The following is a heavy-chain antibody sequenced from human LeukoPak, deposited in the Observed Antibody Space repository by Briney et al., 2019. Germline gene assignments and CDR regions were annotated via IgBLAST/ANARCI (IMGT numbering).Heavy chain of an antibody. J-gene: IGHJ4*02. CDR2: IFSGGST. D-gene: IGHD6-19*01. CDR1: GFTVSSNY. Sequence: GGSLRLSCVASGFTVSSNYMSWVRQAPGKGLEWVSAIFSGGSTFYADSVTGRFTISRDNSKNTVYLEMNSLRAEDTAVYYCARDLKTSGWYGDFDYWGQGTLVTISS. V-gene: IGHV3-53*01. CDR3: ARDLKTSGWYGDFDY.